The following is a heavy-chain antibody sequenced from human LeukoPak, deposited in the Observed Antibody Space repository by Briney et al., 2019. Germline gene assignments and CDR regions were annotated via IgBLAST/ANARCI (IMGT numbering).Heavy chain of an antibody. J-gene: IGHJ4*02. D-gene: IGHD3-22*01. V-gene: IGHV3-66*02. CDR1: GFTVSSNY. Sequence: GGSLRLSCAASGFTVSSNYMSWVRQAPGKGLEWVSVIYSGGSTYYADSVKGRLTISRDNSKNTLYLQMNSLRAEDTAVYYCARDTMDSSGYLWGQGTLVTVSS. CDR3: ARDTMDSSGYL. CDR2: IYSGGST.